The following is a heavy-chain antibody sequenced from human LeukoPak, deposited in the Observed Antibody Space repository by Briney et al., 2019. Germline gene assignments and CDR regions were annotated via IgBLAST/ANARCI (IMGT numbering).Heavy chain of an antibody. D-gene: IGHD6-19*01. CDR1: KFTFSSYW. J-gene: IGHJ6*02. CDR2: IKEDGSAK. CDR3: ARDPGRQYSSIADV. Sequence: GGSLRLSCVASKFTFSSYWMSWVRQSPGKGLEWVANIKEDGSAKYYVDSVKGRFTISRDNAKNSLYLQLNSLRAEDTAVYYCARDPGRQYSSIADVWGQGTTVTVSS. V-gene: IGHV3-7*03.